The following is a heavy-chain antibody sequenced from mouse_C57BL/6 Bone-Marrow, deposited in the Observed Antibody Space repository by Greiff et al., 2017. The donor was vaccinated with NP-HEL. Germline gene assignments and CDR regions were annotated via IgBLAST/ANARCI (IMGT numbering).Heavy chain of an antibody. J-gene: IGHJ1*03. Sequence: QVQLQQPGAELVKPGASVKLSCKASGYTFTSYWMPWVNQRPGQGLEWIGEIDPSDSYTNYNKKFKGKATLTVDTSSSTAYMQLSSLTSEDSAVYYCASEYYGRCGLYWYFDVWGTGTPVTVSS. CDR2: IDPSDSYT. V-gene: IGHV1-50*01. D-gene: IGHD1-1*01. CDR1: GYTFTSYW. CDR3: ASEYYGRCGLYWYFDV.